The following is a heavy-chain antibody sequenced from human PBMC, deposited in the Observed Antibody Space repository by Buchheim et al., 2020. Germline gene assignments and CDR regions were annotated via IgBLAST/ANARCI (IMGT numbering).Heavy chain of an antibody. CDR1: GFTFDNYA. Sequence: EVQLLESGGGLVQPGGSLRLSCAVSGFTFDNYAMNWVRQAPGQGLEWVSRISFNGGDTFYAGSVKGRFTISRDLSANTLYLQMNRLRADDTAVYFCTKDLCPSGTCADPQDHWGQGTL. J-gene: IGHJ4*02. V-gene: IGHV3-23*01. D-gene: IGHD5-12*01. CDR3: TKDLCPSGTCADPQDH. CDR2: ISFNGGDT.